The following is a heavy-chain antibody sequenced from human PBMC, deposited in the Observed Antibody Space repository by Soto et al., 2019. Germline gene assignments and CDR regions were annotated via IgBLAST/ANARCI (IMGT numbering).Heavy chain of an antibody. D-gene: IGHD5-12*01. CDR3: ARDSRLRSDLDY. CDR1: GFTFSSYG. Sequence: GGSLRLSCAASGFTFSSYGMHWVRQAPGKGLEWVAVIWYDGSNKYYADSVKGRFTISRDNSKNTLYLQMNSLRAEDTAVYYCARDSRLRSDLDYWGQGTLVTVSS. V-gene: IGHV3-33*01. J-gene: IGHJ4*02. CDR2: IWYDGSNK.